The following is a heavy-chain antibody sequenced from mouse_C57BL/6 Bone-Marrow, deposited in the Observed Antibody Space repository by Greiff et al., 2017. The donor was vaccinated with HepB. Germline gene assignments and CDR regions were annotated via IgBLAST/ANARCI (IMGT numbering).Heavy chain of an antibody. Sequence: VQRVESGPGLVAPSQSLSITCTVSGFSFTSYGVDWVRQPPGKGLEWLGVICGGGSTNYNSALMSRLSISKDNSKSQVFLKMNSLQTDDTAMYYCAKHYGYDAHSYWYFDVWGTGTTVTVSS. CDR2: ICGGGST. CDR3: AKHYGYDAHSYWYFDV. J-gene: IGHJ1*03. D-gene: IGHD2-2*01. V-gene: IGHV2-9*01. CDR1: GFSFTSYG.